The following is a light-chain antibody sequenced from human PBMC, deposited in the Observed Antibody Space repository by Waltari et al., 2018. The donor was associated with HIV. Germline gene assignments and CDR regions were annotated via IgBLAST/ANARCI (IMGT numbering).Light chain of an antibody. J-gene: IGKJ2*01. CDR3: QPRSNWPYT. Sequence: ELVLTQSLATLSLSPGERGTISCRVSQRVSSYLAWYQQKHGPAPSHLIYDASNRATGIPASFSGSGSGTDFTLTISSLAPEDFAVYYCQPRSNWPYTFGQGPKLEIK. V-gene: IGKV3-11*01. CDR1: QRVSSY. CDR2: DAS.